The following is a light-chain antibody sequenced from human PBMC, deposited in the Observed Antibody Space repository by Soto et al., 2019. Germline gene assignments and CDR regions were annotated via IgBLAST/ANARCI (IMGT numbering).Light chain of an antibody. CDR3: QQYGSSPGGT. V-gene: IGKV3-20*01. Sequence: EIVLTQSPGTLSLSPGERATLSCRASQSVSSSYLAWYQQKPGQAPRLLIYGASSRATGIPDRFSGSGSGTYFTLTVSRLEPEDFAVYYCQQYGSSPGGTFGQGTKVEIK. CDR2: GAS. CDR1: QSVSSSY. J-gene: IGKJ1*01.